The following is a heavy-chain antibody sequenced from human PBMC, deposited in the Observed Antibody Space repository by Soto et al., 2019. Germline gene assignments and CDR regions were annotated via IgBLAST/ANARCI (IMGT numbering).Heavy chain of an antibody. Sequence: XTLSLPCTVSGGSISTYDWSWIRQPAGKGLELIGHIYTSGSTNYNPSLKSRFTMSVDTSNQFSLKLSSVTAADPAVYYCARGPGYCSGGTCTRVYGMDVWGQGTTVTVSS. CDR2: IYTSGST. CDR1: GGSISTYD. J-gene: IGHJ6*02. CDR3: ARGPGYCSGGTCTRVYGMDV. D-gene: IGHD2-15*01. V-gene: IGHV4-4*07.